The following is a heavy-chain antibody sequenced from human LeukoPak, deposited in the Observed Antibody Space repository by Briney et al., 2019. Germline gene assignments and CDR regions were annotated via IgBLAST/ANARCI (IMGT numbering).Heavy chain of an antibody. Sequence: GASVKVSCKASGYTFTSYDINWVRQATGQGLEWMGWMNPNSGNTGYAQRFQGRVTITRNTSISTAYMELSSLRSEDTAVYYCARIAVAGKVYYYYMDVWGKGTTVTVSS. V-gene: IGHV1-8*03. CDR3: ARIAVAGKVYYYYMDV. D-gene: IGHD6-19*01. CDR1: GYTFTSYD. CDR2: MNPNSGNT. J-gene: IGHJ6*03.